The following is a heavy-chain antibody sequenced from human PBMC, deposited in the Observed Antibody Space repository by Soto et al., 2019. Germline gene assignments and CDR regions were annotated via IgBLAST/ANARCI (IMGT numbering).Heavy chain of an antibody. V-gene: IGHV3-30*18. Sequence: QVQLVESGGGVVQPGRSLRLSCAASGFTFSTYGMHWVRQAPGKGLEWVALVSNDGNTKYYRDSVKGRFTISRDKSKNMLYLKMNSLRAEDTALYYCAKNEVGGGYGDEFLDFWCQGTLVTVSS. CDR1: GFTFSTYG. CDR3: AKNEVGGGYGDEFLDF. J-gene: IGHJ4*02. CDR2: VSNDGNTK. D-gene: IGHD4-17*01.